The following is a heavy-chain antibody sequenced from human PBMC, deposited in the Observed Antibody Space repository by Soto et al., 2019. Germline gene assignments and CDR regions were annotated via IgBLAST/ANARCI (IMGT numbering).Heavy chain of an antibody. J-gene: IGHJ4*02. CDR2: ISSSSSTI. Sequence: EVQLVESGGGLVQPGGSLRLSCAASGFTFSSYSMNWVRQAPGKGLEWVSYISSSSSTIYYADSVKGRFTISRDNAKNSLYLQMNSLGDEDTAVYYCARDSPQFSSSSKDHFDYWGQGTLVTVSS. V-gene: IGHV3-48*02. CDR1: GFTFSSYS. CDR3: ARDSPQFSSSSKDHFDY. D-gene: IGHD6-6*01.